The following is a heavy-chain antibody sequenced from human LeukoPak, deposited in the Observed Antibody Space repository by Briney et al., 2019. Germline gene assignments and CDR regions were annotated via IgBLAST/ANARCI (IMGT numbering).Heavy chain of an antibody. J-gene: IGHJ6*02. Sequence: GGSLRLSCAASGFTFSSYWMNWARQAPGKGLEWVASINHNGNVNYYVDSVKGRFTISRDNAKNSLYLQMSDLRAEDTAVYFCARGDGLDVWGQGATVTVSS. CDR3: ARGDGLDV. CDR2: INHNGNVN. D-gene: IGHD3-16*01. CDR1: GFTFSSYW. V-gene: IGHV3-7*03.